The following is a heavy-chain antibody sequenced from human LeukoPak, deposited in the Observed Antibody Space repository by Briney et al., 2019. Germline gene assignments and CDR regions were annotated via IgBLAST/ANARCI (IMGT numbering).Heavy chain of an antibody. V-gene: IGHV3-23*01. CDR1: GFTFSSYA. D-gene: IGHD4-23*01. CDR3: AKVDRDYAGNSLYYYYGMDV. J-gene: IGHJ6*02. CDR2: ISGSGGST. Sequence: GGSLRLSCAASGFTFSSYAMSWVRQAPGKGLEWVSTISGSGGSTYYADSVKGRFTISRDNSKNTLYLQMNSLRAEDTAVYYCAKVDRDYAGNSLYYYYGMDVWGQGATVTVSS.